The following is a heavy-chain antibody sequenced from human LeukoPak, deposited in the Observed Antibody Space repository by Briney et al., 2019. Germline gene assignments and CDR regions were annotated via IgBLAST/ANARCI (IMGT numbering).Heavy chain of an antibody. CDR1: GGTFSSYA. D-gene: IGHD2-15*01. CDR2: IIPILGIA. CDR3: ARGVRPRGYCSGGSCYELDY. J-gene: IGHJ4*02. V-gene: IGHV1-69*04. Sequence: GASVKVSCKASGGTFSSYAISWVRQAPGQGLEWVGRIIPILGIANYAQKFQGRVTITADKSTSTAYMELSSLRSEDTAVYYCARGVRPRGYCSGGSCYELDYWGQGTLVTVSS.